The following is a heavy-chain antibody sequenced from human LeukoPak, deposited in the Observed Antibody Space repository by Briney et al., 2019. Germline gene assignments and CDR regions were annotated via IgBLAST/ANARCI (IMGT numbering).Heavy chain of an antibody. CDR2: ISAGGGST. D-gene: IGHD2-2*01. CDR1: GFTFSSYA. CDR3: AKDSIIVVVPAAASDY. J-gene: IGHJ4*02. Sequence: GGSLRLSCAASGFTFSSYAMSWVRQAPGKGLEWVSGISAGGGSTYYADSVKGRFTISRDNSKSTLYLQMNSLRAEDTAVYYCAKDSIIVVVPAAASDYWGQGTLVTVSS. V-gene: IGHV3-23*01.